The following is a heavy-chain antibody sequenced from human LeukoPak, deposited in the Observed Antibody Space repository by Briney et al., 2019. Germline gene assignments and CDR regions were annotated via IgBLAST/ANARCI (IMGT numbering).Heavy chain of an antibody. CDR1: GFTFSSYG. CDR3: ARRSSSSSGHHDY. CDR2: VSSDGSIK. D-gene: IGHD6-6*01. V-gene: IGHV3-30*03. Sequence: GGSLRLSCAASGFTFSSYGIHWVRQAPGKGLEWVAVVSSDGSIKYYAGSGKGRFTISRDTSKNTVYLQMNSLGTEDTAFYYCARRSSSSSGHHDYWGQGTLVTVSS. J-gene: IGHJ4*02.